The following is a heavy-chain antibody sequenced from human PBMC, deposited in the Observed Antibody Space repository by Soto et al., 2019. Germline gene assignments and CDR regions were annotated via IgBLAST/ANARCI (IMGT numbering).Heavy chain of an antibody. V-gene: IGHV3-53*01. CDR3: ARAEYSSGWGYYFDY. Sequence: EVQLVESGGGLIQPGGSLRLSCAASGFTVSSNYMSWVRQAPGKGLEWVSVIYSGGSTYYADSVKGRFTISRDNSKNTLYLQMNSLRAEDTAVYYCARAEYSSGWGYYFDYWGQGTLVTVSS. CDR2: IYSGGST. CDR1: GFTVSSNY. D-gene: IGHD6-19*01. J-gene: IGHJ4*02.